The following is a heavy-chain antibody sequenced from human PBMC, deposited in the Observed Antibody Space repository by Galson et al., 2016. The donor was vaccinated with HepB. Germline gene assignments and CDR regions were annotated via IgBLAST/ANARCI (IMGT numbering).Heavy chain of an antibody. CDR3: ARMFPLYSSGWYVRGDGWFDS. Sequence: SLRLSCAASGFSFSDYYMIWIRQAPGKGLEWVSYISGDGRTINYADSVKGRFTISRDNAENSLYLHMNSLTGEDTAVYYCARMFPLYSSGWYVRGDGWFDSWGQGTLVTVSS. D-gene: IGHD6-19*01. J-gene: IGHJ5*01. CDR2: ISGDGRTI. V-gene: IGHV3-11*01. CDR1: GFSFSDYY.